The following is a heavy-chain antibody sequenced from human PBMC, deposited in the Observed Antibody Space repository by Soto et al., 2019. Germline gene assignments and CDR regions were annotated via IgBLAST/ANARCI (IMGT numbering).Heavy chain of an antibody. CDR2: SYYSGST. CDR3: ARGGAARPDY. V-gene: IGHV4-59*08. CDR1: GGSISSYY. J-gene: IGHJ4*02. D-gene: IGHD6-6*01. Sequence: PSETLSLTCTVSGGSISSYYLSWIRQPPGKGLEWIGYSYYSGSTNYNPSLKSRVTISVDTSKNQFSLKLSSVTAADTALYYCARGGAARPDYWGQGTMVTVSS.